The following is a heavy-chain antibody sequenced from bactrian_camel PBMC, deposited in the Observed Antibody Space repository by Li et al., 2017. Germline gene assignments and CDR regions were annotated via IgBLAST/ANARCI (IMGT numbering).Heavy chain of an antibody. J-gene: IGHJ4*01. D-gene: IGHD2*01. V-gene: IGHV3S59*01. Sequence: VQLVESGGGSVQAGGSLRLSCTAPGYACRGWFREAPGREREAVAAIRATGDYKYENLFATGRFTISLDNAKNTMYLQMNDLKPEDTAMYYCGVVPNSMPCGVGTLRRSALWGQGTQVTVS. CDR3: GVVPNSMPCGVGTLRRSAL. CDR1: GYACR. CDR2: IRATGDYK.